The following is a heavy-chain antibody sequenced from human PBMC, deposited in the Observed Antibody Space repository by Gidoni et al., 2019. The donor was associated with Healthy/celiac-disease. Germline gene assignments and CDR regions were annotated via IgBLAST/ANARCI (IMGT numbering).Heavy chain of an antibody. CDR2: ISWNSGSI. J-gene: IGHJ4*02. Sequence: EVQLVESGGGWVQPGRSLRLSCAASGFTFDDYAMHWVRQAPGKGLGWVSGISWNSGSIGYADSVKGRFTISRDNAKNSLYLQMNSLRAEDTALYYCAKGKKGGYSYGSDYWGQGTLVTVSS. CDR1: GFTFDDYA. D-gene: IGHD5-18*01. CDR3: AKGKKGGYSYGSDY. V-gene: IGHV3-9*01.